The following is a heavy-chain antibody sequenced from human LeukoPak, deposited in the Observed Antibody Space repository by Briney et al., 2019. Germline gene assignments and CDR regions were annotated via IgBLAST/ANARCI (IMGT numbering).Heavy chain of an antibody. CDR1: GFTFSSYG. D-gene: IGHD3-10*01. V-gene: IGHV3-30*18. CDR2: ISYDGSNK. J-gene: IGHJ3*02. Sequence: PGRSLRLSCAASGFTFSSYGVHCVRQAPGKGLEWVAVISYDGSNKYYADSVKGRFTISRDNSKNTLYLQMNSLRAEDTAVYYCAKEALLWFGEGDAFDIWGQGTMVTVSS. CDR3: AKEALLWFGEGDAFDI.